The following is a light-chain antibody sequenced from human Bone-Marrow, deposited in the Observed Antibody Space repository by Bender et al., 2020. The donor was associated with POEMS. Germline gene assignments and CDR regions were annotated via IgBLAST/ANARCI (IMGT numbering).Light chain of an antibody. CDR3: QTWDSSTVL. V-gene: IGLV3-1*01. J-gene: IGLJ2*01. Sequence: SYELTQPPSVSVSPGQTATITCSGEKLGEEYACWYQQKPGQSPVVVIYQDTKRPSGIPERFSGSSSGTTATLTISGTQAMDEADYYCQTWDSSTVLFGGGTKLTVL. CDR2: QDT. CDR1: KLGEEY.